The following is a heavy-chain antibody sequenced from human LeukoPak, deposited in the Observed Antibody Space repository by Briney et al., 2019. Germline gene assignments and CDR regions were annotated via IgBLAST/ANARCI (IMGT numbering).Heavy chain of an antibody. Sequence: GASVKVSCKASGGTFSSYAISWVRQAPGQGLEWMGRINPNSGGTNYAQKFQGRVTVTRDTSITTVFMELSSLRSDDTALYYCARGVYSYATHFDYWGQGTLVTVSS. CDR3: ARGVYSYATHFDY. D-gene: IGHD3-16*01. CDR1: GGTFSSYA. J-gene: IGHJ4*02. CDR2: INPNSGGT. V-gene: IGHV1-2*02.